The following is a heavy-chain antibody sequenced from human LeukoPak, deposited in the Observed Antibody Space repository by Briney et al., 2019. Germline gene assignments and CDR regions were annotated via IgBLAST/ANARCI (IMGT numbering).Heavy chain of an antibody. D-gene: IGHD3-10*01. J-gene: IGHJ4*02. CDR3: AKWTDYYGSGSYLEAAFDY. Sequence: PGGSLRLSCAASGFTFSSYAMSWVRQTPGKGLEWVSAISGSGGSTYYADSVKGRFTISRDNSKNTLYLQMNSLRAEDTAVYYCAKWTDYYGSGSYLEAAFDYWGQGTLVTVSS. CDR2: ISGSGGST. V-gene: IGHV3-23*01. CDR1: GFTFSSYA.